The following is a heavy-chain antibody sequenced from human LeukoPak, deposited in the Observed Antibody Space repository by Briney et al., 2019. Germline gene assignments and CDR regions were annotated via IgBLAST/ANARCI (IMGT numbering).Heavy chain of an antibody. D-gene: IGHD5-18*01. CDR2: ISAYNGNT. CDR3: ARDWGPWTQLWLPYYYYGMDV. J-gene: IGHJ6*02. Sequence: GASVKVSCKASGYTFTSYGISWVRQAPGQGLEWMGWISAYNGNTNYAQKLQGRVTMTTDTSTSTAYMELRSLRSDDTAVYYCARDWGPWTQLWLPYYYYGMDVWGQGTTVTVSS. V-gene: IGHV1-18*01. CDR1: GYTFTSYG.